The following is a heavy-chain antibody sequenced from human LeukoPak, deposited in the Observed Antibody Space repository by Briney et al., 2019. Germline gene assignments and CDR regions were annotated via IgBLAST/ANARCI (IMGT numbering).Heavy chain of an antibody. CDR1: GFTFSSHGMN. CDR2: IYYSGST. D-gene: IGHD3-22*01. J-gene: IGHJ4*02. V-gene: IGHV4-59*05. CDR3: ARVQSGLGYSNYYDSSGLDY. Sequence: PGGSLRLSCAASGFTFSSHGMNWVRQAPGKGLEWIGRIYYSGSTYYNPSLKSRVTISVDTSKNQFSLKLSSVTAADTAVYYCARVQSGLGYSNYYDSSGLDYWGQGTLVTVSS.